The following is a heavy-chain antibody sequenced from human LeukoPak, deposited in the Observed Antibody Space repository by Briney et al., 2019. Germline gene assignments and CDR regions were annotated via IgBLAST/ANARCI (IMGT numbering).Heavy chain of an antibody. CDR2: IIPIFGTA. CDR1: GGTFSSYA. V-gene: IGHV1-69*13. Sequence: SVKVSCKASGGTFSSYAISWVRQAPGQGLEWMGGIIPIFGTANYAQKFQGRVTITADESTSTAYMELSSLRSEDTAVYYCARDFVGIAAAANWFDPWGQGTLVTVSS. D-gene: IGHD6-13*01. CDR3: ARDFVGIAAAANWFDP. J-gene: IGHJ5*02.